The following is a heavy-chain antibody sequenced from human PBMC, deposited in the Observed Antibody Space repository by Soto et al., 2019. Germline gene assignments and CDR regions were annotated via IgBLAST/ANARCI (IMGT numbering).Heavy chain of an antibody. CDR3: VRGDKGGFDL. Sequence: EVHLVESEGGLVQRGGSLRLSCAASGFTFNYYWMHWVRQAPGQGLVWVSHIHSDGSTTTYADSVKGRFTISRDNAKNTLYLLINSLRAEDTAVYYCVRGDKGGFDLWGQGTTVTVSS. V-gene: IGHV3-74*01. D-gene: IGHD2-21*02. J-gene: IGHJ3*01. CDR1: GFTFNYYW. CDR2: IHSDGSTT.